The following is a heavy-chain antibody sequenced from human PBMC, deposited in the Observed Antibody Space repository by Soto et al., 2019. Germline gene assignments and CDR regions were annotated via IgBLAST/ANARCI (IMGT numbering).Heavy chain of an antibody. CDR3: ARDPSPRNGSVWYDAFDI. Sequence: GGSLRLACAASGFIFSTYWMTWVRQAPGKGLEWVANMKEDGSEINYVDSMKGRFTISRDNAKSSLYLQMNSLRVEDTAVYYCARDPSPRNGSVWYDAFDICGQGTMVTVSS. CDR2: MKEDGSEI. V-gene: IGHV3-7*01. J-gene: IGHJ3*02. D-gene: IGHD6-19*01. CDR1: GFIFSTYW.